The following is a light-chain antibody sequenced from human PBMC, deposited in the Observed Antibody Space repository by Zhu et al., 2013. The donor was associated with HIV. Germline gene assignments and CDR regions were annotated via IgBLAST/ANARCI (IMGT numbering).Light chain of an antibody. J-gene: IGKJ5*01. CDR1: QSVSSY. CDR2: DAS. V-gene: IGKV3-11*01. Sequence: ENVLTQSPGTLSLSPGERATLSCRASQSVSSYLAWYQQKPGQAPRLLIYDASNRATGIPARFSGSGSETDFTLTISSLEPEDFAVYYCQQRSDWPRSFGQGTRLEIK. CDR3: QQRSDWPRS.